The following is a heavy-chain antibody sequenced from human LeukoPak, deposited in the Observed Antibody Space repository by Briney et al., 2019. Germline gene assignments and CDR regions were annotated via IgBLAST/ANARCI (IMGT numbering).Heavy chain of an antibody. CDR3: ARDPTTYDYVWGSYRSPYYFDY. Sequence: GGSLRLSCAASGFTVSSNYMSWVRQAPGKGLEWVSVIYSGGSTYYADSVKGRFTISRDNAKNSLYLQMNSLRAEDTAVYYCARDPTTYDYVWGSYRSPYYFDYWGQGTLVTVSS. D-gene: IGHD3-16*02. CDR2: IYSGGST. V-gene: IGHV3-66*01. J-gene: IGHJ4*02. CDR1: GFTVSSNY.